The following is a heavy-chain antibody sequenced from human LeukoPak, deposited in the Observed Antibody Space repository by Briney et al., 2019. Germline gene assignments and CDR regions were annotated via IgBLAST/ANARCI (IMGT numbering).Heavy chain of an antibody. Sequence: SETLSLTCTVSGGSISSYYWSWIRQPPGKGLEWIGYIYYSGSTNYNPSLKSRVTMSVDTSKNQFSLKLSSVTAADTAVYYCAREGVVVVVVPNAHNWFDPWGQGTLVTVSS. J-gene: IGHJ5*02. CDR3: AREGVVVVVVPNAHNWFDP. CDR2: IYYSGST. D-gene: IGHD2-2*01. CDR1: GGSISSYY. V-gene: IGHV4-59*12.